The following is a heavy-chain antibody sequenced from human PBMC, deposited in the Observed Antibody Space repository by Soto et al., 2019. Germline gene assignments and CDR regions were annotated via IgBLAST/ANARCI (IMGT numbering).Heavy chain of an antibody. V-gene: IGHV4-31*03. CDR3: ARWWSGRRQGFDP. CDR1: GGSISSGDYY. CDR2: IYYSGST. J-gene: IGHJ5*02. Sequence: QVQLQESGPGLVKPSQTLSLTCTVSGGSISSGDYYWSWIRQHPGKGLEWIGYIYYSGSTYYNPSLKSRVSXSXDXAKNQFALKLSSVPRADTAVYYCARWWSGRRQGFDPWGQGTLVTVSS. D-gene: IGHD3-3*01.